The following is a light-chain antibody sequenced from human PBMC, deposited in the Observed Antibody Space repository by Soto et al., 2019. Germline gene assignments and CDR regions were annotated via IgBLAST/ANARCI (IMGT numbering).Light chain of an antibody. V-gene: IGKV3-15*01. CDR1: QSVSSD. J-gene: IGKJ4*01. Sequence: ETVMTQSPATLSVSPGERVTFSCRASQSVSSDLAWYQHKPGQTPRLLISGASTGATGIPARFSDSGSGTEFTLTINRLQSEDFAIYYCQQYNNWPVTFGGGTRVEIK. CDR3: QQYNNWPVT. CDR2: GAS.